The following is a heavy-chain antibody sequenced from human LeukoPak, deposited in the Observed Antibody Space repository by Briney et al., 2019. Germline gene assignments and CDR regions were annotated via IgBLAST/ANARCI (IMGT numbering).Heavy chain of an antibody. CDR3: ARDELSASNDY. Sequence: SQTLSLTCTVSGGSISSGSYYWSWIRQPAGKGLEWIGRIYTSGSTNYNPSLKSRVTISVDTSKNQFSLKLSSETAADTAVYYCARDELSASNDYWGQGTLVTVSS. D-gene: IGHD3-16*02. CDR2: IYTSGST. J-gene: IGHJ4*02. CDR1: GGSISSGSYY. V-gene: IGHV4-61*02.